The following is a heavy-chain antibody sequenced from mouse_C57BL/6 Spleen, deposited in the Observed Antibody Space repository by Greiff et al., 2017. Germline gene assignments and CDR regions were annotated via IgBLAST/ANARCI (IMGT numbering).Heavy chain of an antibody. CDR2: IDPETGGT. V-gene: IGHV1-15*01. D-gene: IGHD1-1*01. CDR1: GYTFTDYE. J-gene: IGHJ1*03. CDR3: TRSGDYGSRYWYFEV. Sequence: VQLQQSGAELVRPGASVTLSCKASGYTFTDYEMHWVKQTPVHGLEWIGAIDPETGGTAYNQKFKGKAILTADKSSSTAYMELRSLTSEDSAVYYCTRSGDYGSRYWYFEVWGTGTTVTVSS.